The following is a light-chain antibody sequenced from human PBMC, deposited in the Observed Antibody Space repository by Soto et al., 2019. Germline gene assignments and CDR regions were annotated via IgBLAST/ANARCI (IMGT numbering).Light chain of an antibody. Sequence: QSALTQPASVSASPGQSITISCTGSSSDVGSSNLVSWYQQHPGKAPKLIIYEGSRRPSGVSGRFSGSKSGNTASLTISGLQADDEADYYCCSFARSTTFYVFGSGTQLTVL. J-gene: IGLJ7*01. V-gene: IGLV2-23*01. CDR3: CSFARSTTFYV. CDR1: SSDVGSSNL. CDR2: EGS.